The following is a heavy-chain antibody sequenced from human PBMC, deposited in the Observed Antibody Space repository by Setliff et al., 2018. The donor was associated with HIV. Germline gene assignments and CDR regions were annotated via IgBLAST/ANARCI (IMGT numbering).Heavy chain of an antibody. CDR2: MNPSGTT. D-gene: IGHD2-21*01. Sequence: SETLSLTCSVYGTSFSDHYWRWVRQTPGKGLEWIGEMNPSGTTNYNPSLKSRVTVCTDTSERQLSLKLTSATAADTAVPYCVRRYYCVSGACYRADYWGPGTMVTVSS. J-gene: IGHJ4*02. CDR3: VRRYYCVSGACYRADY. CDR1: GTSFSDHY. V-gene: IGHV4-34*01.